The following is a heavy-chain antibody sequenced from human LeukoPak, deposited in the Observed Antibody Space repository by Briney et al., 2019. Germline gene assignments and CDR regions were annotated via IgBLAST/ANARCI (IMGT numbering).Heavy chain of an antibody. V-gene: IGHV3-23*01. J-gene: IGHJ4*02. D-gene: IGHD3-10*01. CDR1: GFIFSSYA. CDR3: AKLYYYSSGNY. Sequence: GGSLRLSCAASGFIFSSYAMSWVRQAPGKGLEWVSVISGSGGSTNYADSVKGRFTISRDNSKNTLFLQMNSLRAEDTAVYYCAKLYYYSSGNYRGQGTLVTVSS. CDR2: ISGSGGST.